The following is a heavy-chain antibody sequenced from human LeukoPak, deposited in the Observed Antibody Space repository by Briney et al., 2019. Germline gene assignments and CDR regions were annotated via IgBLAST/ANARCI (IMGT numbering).Heavy chain of an antibody. D-gene: IGHD2-2*01. CDR1: GGSFSDYY. Sequence: SETLSLPCAVYGGSFSDYYWNWIRQPPGKGLECIGEINHIGSTSYNPSLKSRVTISADTSKNQFSLQLRSLTAADTAVYYCATGVPKPDPIVVVPAAIRVAQAFDSWGQGTLVTVSS. J-gene: IGHJ4*02. CDR3: ATGVPKPDPIVVVPAAIRVAQAFDS. CDR2: INHIGST. V-gene: IGHV4-34*01.